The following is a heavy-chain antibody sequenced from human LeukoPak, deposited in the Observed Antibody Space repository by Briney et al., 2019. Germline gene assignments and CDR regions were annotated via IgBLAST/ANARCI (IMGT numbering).Heavy chain of an antibody. V-gene: IGHV4-39*01. CDR3: ARTGIAVAGRGEYFQH. Sequence: SETLSLTCTVSGGSISSSSYYWGWIRQPPGKGLEWIGSIYYSGSTYYNPSLKSRVTVSVDTSKNQFSLKLSFVTAADTAVYYCARTGIAVAGRGEYFQHWGQGTLVTVSS. CDR2: IYYSGST. CDR1: GGSISSSSYY. J-gene: IGHJ1*01. D-gene: IGHD6-19*01.